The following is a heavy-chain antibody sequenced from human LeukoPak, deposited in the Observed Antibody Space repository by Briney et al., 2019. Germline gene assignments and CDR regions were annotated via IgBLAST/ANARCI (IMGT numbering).Heavy chain of an antibody. CDR2: IIPILGIA. CDR3: ASPPADYYDSRDYFDY. D-gene: IGHD3-22*01. J-gene: IGHJ4*02. V-gene: IGHV1-69*04. Sequence: SVKVSCKASGGTFSSYVISWVREAPGQVLEWMGRIIPILGIANYAQKFQGRVTITADKSTSTAYMELSSLRSEDTAVYYCASPPADYYDSRDYFDYWGQGTLVTVSS. CDR1: GGTFSSYV.